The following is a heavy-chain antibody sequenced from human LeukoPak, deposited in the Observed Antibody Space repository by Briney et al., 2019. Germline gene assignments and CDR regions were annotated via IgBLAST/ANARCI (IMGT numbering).Heavy chain of an antibody. Sequence: GGSLRLSCATSGFNFRSYWMSWVRQAPGKGLEWVANIKQDGSEKNYVDSVKGRFTISRDNAKKSLYLEMNSLRAEDTAMYYCARTYGSGSLNWFDPWGQGTLVTVSS. CDR2: IKQDGSEK. V-gene: IGHV3-7*01. D-gene: IGHD3-10*01. CDR3: ARTYGSGSLNWFDP. J-gene: IGHJ5*02. CDR1: GFNFRSYW.